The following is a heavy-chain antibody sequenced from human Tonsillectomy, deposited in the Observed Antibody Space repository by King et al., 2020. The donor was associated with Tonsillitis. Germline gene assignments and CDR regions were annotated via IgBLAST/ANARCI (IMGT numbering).Heavy chain of an antibody. CDR1: GFTFSSYW. Sequence: VQLVESGGGLVQPGGSLRLSCAASGFTFSSYWMHCVRQAPGKGLVWVSRINSDGSSTSYADSVKGRFTISRDNAKNTLYLQMNSLRAEDTAVYYCARELLQGDYYYYYMDVWGKGTTVTVSS. CDR2: INSDGSST. CDR3: ARELLQGDYYYYYMDV. V-gene: IGHV3-74*01. D-gene: IGHD1-26*01. J-gene: IGHJ6*03.